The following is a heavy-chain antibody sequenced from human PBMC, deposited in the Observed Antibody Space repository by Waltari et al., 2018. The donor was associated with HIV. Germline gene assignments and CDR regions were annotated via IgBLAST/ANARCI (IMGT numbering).Heavy chain of an antibody. V-gene: IGHV4-61*02. CDR1: GGSINSGTYY. J-gene: IGHJ6*02. CDR2: LYVGGST. Sequence: QVQLQESGPGLVQPSQTLSLTCTVSGGSINSGTYYWNWIRQAAGKGLEWIGRLYVGGSTKYNPSLNSRVTISADTSKNQFSLRLTSVNASDTAIYYCTRQSTGSGYYYEGDVWGQGTTVTVS. D-gene: IGHD3-22*01. CDR3: TRQSTGSGYYYEGDV.